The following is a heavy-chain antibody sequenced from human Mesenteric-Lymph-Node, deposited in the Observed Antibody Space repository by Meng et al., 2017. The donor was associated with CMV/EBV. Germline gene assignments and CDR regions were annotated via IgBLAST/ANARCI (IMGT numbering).Heavy chain of an antibody. CDR2: MNPNSGNT. CDR1: GGTFSSYT. Sequence: ASVKVSCEASGGTFSSYTIGWVRQATGQGLEWMGWMNPNSGNTGYAQKFQGRVTMTRNTSISTAYMELSSLRSEDTAVYYCARGQSSSSSGVDYWGQGTLVTVSS. D-gene: IGHD6-6*01. J-gene: IGHJ4*02. CDR3: ARGQSSSSSGVDY. V-gene: IGHV1-8*02.